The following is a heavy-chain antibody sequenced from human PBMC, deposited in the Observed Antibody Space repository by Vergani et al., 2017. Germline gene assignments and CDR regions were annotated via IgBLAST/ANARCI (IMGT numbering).Heavy chain of an antibody. D-gene: IGHD3-22*01. Sequence: EVQLLESGGGLVQPGGSLRLSCAASGFTLSSYAMSWVRQAPGKGLEWVSAISGSGGSTYYADSVKGRFTISRDNSKNTLYLQMNSLRAEDTAVYYCARDGTDIFVSSSDYSHLLYYWGQGTQVIVSS. J-gene: IGHJ4*02. CDR3: ARDGTDIFVSSSDYSHLLYY. V-gene: IGHV3-23*01. CDR2: ISGSGGST. CDR1: GFTLSSYA.